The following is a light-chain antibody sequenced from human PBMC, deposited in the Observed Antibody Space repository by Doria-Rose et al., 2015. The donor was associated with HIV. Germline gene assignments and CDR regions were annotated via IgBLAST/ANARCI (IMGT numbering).Light chain of an antibody. J-gene: IGKJ1*01. Sequence: TQSPGTLSLSPGERATLSCRASQSFSSTYSAWYQQKPGHAPSLLIYDGSTRATGIPDRFSASGSGTDFTLTINRLEPEDFALYYCHQYGTSWTFGQGTKVEI. CDR2: DGS. CDR1: QSFSSTY. CDR3: HQYGTSWT. V-gene: IGKV3-20*01.